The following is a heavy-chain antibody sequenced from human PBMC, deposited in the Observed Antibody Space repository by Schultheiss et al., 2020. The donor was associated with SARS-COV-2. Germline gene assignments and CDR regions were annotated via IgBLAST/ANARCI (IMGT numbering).Heavy chain of an antibody. Sequence: GGSLRLSCAASGFTFDDYAMHWVRQAPGKGLEWVAVISYDGSNKYYADSVKGRFTISRDNSKNTLYLQMSSLRAEDTAVYYCAKAFTVTWPHRFDYWGQGTLVTVSS. CDR2: ISYDGSNK. D-gene: IGHD4-11*01. CDR3: AKAFTVTWPHRFDY. J-gene: IGHJ4*02. V-gene: IGHV3-30*04. CDR1: GFTFDDYA.